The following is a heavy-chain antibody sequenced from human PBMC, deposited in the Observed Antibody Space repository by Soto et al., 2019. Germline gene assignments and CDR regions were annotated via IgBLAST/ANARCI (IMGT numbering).Heavy chain of an antibody. CDR2: ISSSSSYT. V-gene: IGHV3-11*06. J-gene: IGHJ6*02. CDR1: GFTFSDYY. D-gene: IGHD6-19*01. Sequence: AGGSLRLSCAASGFTFSDYYMSWIRQAPGKGLKWVSYISSSSSYTNYADSVKGRFTISRDNAKNSLYLQMNSLRAEDTAVYYCARGQAVAGRMDVWGQGTTVTVSS. CDR3: ARGQAVAGRMDV.